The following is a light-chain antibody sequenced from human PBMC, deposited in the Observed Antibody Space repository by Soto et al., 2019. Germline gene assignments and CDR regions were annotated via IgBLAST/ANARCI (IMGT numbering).Light chain of an antibody. J-gene: IGLJ2*01. Sequence: QSVLTQPPSVSGAPGQRVTISCTGSSSNIGAGYDVHWYQQLPGTAPKLLIYGNSNRPSGVPDRFSDSKSGTSASLAITGLQAEEEADYYCQSYDSSLSGYVVFGGGTKLTVL. CDR2: GNS. V-gene: IGLV1-40*01. CDR1: SSNIGAGYD. CDR3: QSYDSSLSGYVV.